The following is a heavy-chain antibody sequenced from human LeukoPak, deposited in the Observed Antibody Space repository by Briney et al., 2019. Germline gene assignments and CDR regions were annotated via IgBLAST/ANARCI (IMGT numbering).Heavy chain of an antibody. CDR2: ITTGDGNT. D-gene: IGHD7-27*01. V-gene: IGHV3-23*01. CDR1: GFTFSSHA. CDR3: AKDGGLWVSAHWGDS. J-gene: IGHJ4*02. Sequence: PGGSLRLSCAASGFTFSSHAMHWVRQAPGKGLKWVSTITTGDGNTYYADSVKGRFTVSRDDSKNTLYLQMNSLRAEDTAVYYCAKDGGLWVSAHWGDSWGRGTLVTVSS.